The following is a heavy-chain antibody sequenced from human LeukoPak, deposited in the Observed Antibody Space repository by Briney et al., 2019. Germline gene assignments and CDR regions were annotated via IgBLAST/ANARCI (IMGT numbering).Heavy chain of an antibody. CDR2: ISSSSSYI. CDR1: GFTFSSYS. CDR3: AREGYYDSSGYFFDY. V-gene: IGHV3-21*01. D-gene: IGHD3-22*01. Sequence: GGSLRLSGAASGFTFSSYSMNWVRQAPGKGLEWVSSISSSSSYIYYADSVKGRFTISRDNAKNSLYLQMNSLRAEDTAVYYCAREGYYDSSGYFFDYWGQGTLVTVSS. J-gene: IGHJ4*02.